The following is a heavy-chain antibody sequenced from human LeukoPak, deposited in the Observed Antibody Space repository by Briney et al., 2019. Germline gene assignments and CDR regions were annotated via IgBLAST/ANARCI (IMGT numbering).Heavy chain of an antibody. V-gene: IGHV1-24*01. CDR1: GYTLTELS. D-gene: IGHD6-13*01. J-gene: IGHJ4*02. Sequence: ASVKVSCKVSGYTLTELSMHWVRQAPGKGLEWMGGFDPEDGETIYAQKFQGRVTMTGNTSISTAYMELSSLRSEDTAVYYCARGERSWYTQYPFDYWGQGTLVTVSS. CDR3: ARGERSWYTQYPFDY. CDR2: FDPEDGET.